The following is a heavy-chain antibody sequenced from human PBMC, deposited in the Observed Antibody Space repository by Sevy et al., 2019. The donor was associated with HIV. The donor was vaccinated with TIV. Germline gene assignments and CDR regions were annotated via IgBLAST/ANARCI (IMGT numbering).Heavy chain of an antibody. CDR2: IYTSRST. D-gene: IGHD3-9*01. J-gene: IGHJ6*03. CDR3: ARAVMDDILTGYYGAMDV. Sequence: SETLSLTCTVSGGSISSGSYYWSWIRQPAGKGLEWIGRIYTSRSTNYDPSLKSRVTISVDTSKNQSSLKLSSVTAADTAVYCCARAVMDDILTGYYGAMDVWGKGTTVTVSS. CDR1: GGSISSGSYY. V-gene: IGHV4-61*02.